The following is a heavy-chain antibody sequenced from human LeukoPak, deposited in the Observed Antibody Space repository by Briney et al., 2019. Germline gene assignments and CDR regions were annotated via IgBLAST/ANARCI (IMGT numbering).Heavy chain of an antibody. Sequence: GGSLRLSCAASGFTFSSYGMHWVRQASGRGLEWVGRIRSKTNSYATAYAASVKGRFTISRDDSKNTAYLQMNSLKTEDTAIYYCSSGGYCNSTSCYGVYWGQGTLVTVSS. D-gene: IGHD2-2*01. CDR1: GFTFSSYG. V-gene: IGHV3-73*01. J-gene: IGHJ4*02. CDR2: IRSKTNSYAT. CDR3: SSGGYCNSTSCYGVY.